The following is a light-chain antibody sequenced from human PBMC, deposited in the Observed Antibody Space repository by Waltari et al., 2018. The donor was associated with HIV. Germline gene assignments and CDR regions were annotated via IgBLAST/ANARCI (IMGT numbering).Light chain of an antibody. J-gene: IGKJ2*01. Sequence: EIVMTQSPATLSFSPGERVALSCRASQGISTSLAWYQQKPGQAPRLLIYDASTRATDIPARFSGSGSGTEFTLTISSLQSEDVAVYYCQQYYSVPYTFGQGTKLEIK. CDR3: QQYYSVPYT. V-gene: IGKV3-15*01. CDR1: QGISTS. CDR2: DAS.